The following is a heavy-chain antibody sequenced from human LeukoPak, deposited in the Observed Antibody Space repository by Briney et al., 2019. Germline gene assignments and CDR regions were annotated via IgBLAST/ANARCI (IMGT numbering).Heavy chain of an antibody. CDR1: GISLSNYA. V-gene: IGHV3-23*01. Sequence: PGGSLRLSCVVSGISLSNYAMTWVRQAPGKGLEWVSYISERGGSTTYADSVKGLFTISRDTSLNTLYLQMNNLRAEDTAVYFCAKRGVVIRGILVIGYHQEAYHYDFWGQGVLVTVSS. CDR3: AKRGVVIRGILVIGYHQEAYHYDF. CDR2: ISERGGST. J-gene: IGHJ4*02. D-gene: IGHD3-10*01.